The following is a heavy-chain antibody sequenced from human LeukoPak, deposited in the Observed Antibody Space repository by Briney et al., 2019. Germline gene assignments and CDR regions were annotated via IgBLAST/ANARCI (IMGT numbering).Heavy chain of an antibody. V-gene: IGHV1-2*02. J-gene: IGHJ4*02. CDR1: GYTFTGYY. CDR2: INPNSGGT. Sequence: ASVKVSCKASGYTFTGYYMHWVRQAPGQGLEWMGWINPNSGGTNYAQKLQGRVTMTRDTSISTAYMELSRLRSDDTAVYYCARAFRVFSSGWYFDYWGQGTLVTVSS. D-gene: IGHD6-19*01. CDR3: ARAFRVFSSGWYFDY.